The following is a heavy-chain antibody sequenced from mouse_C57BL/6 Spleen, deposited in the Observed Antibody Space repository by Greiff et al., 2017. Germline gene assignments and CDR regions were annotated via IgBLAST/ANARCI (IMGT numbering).Heavy chain of an antibody. CDR1: GYTFTDYY. V-gene: IGHV1-26*01. J-gene: IGHJ4*01. D-gene: IGHD1-1*01. CDR3: ARGGGSSSAYAMDY. CDR2: LNPNNGGT. Sequence: EVQLQQSGPELVKPGASVKISCKASGYTFTDYYMNWVKQSHGKSLEWIGDLNPNNGGTSYNQKFKGRATLTVDKSSITAYMGLRSLTSEDSAVYYCARGGGSSSAYAMDYWGQGTSVTVSS.